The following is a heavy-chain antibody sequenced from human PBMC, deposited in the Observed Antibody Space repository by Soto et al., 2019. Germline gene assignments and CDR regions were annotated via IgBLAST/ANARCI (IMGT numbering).Heavy chain of an antibody. CDR1: GGTFSSYA. J-gene: IGHJ4*02. Sequence: QVQLVQSGAEVKKPGSSVKVSCKASGGTFSSYAISWVRQAPGQGLEWMGGIIPIFGTANYAQKFQGRVTITADESTSTAYMALSRLRSDDTAVYYCARGDVDTAMVRVCYYFDDWGQGTLVTVSS. D-gene: IGHD5-18*01. CDR3: ARGDVDTAMVRVCYYFDD. CDR2: IIPIFGTA. V-gene: IGHV1-69*12.